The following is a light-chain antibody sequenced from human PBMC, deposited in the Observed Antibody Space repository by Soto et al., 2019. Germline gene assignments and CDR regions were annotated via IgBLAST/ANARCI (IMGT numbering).Light chain of an antibody. J-gene: IGKJ1*01. Sequence: DNRISQSPSSMSASVGDRDTITCRASQGISKYLAWYQQKPGKVPKLLIYAASTLQSGVPSRFSGSGSGTDFTLTISSLQPEDVATYYCQKYNSAPRTFGQGTKVEIK. CDR1: QGISKY. V-gene: IGKV1-27*01. CDR2: AAS. CDR3: QKYNSAPRT.